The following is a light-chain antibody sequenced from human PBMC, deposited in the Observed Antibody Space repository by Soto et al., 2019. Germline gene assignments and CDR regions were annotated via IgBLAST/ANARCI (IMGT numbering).Light chain of an antibody. CDR2: DAS. CDR3: QQYGRSPA. Sequence: EIVLTQSPGTLSLSPGERATLSCRASQSVSSGYLAWYQHKPGQAPRLLIYDASSRATGIPDRFSGSGSGTDFTLTISRLEPDDVAVYSCQQYGRSPAFGGGTKVEIK. V-gene: IGKV3-20*01. J-gene: IGKJ4*01. CDR1: QSVSSGY.